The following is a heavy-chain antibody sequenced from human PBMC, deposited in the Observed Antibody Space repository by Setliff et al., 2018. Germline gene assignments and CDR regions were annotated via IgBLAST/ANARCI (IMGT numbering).Heavy chain of an antibody. CDR1: GYTFTSYG. CDR3: ARDFPPLYSSSFSDAFDI. Sequence: ASVKVSCKASGYTFTSYGISWVRQAPGQGLEWMGWISAYNGNTNYAQKLQGRVTMTTDTSTSTAYMGLRSLRSDDTAVYYCARDFPPLYSSSFSDAFDIWGQGTMVTVSS. D-gene: IGHD6-6*01. CDR2: ISAYNGNT. V-gene: IGHV1-18*01. J-gene: IGHJ3*02.